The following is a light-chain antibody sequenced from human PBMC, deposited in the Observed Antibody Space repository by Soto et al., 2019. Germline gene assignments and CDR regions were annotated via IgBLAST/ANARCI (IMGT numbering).Light chain of an antibody. V-gene: IGLV2-11*01. CDR3: CSYAGSYTLWV. CDR2: DVS. CDR1: SSDVGGYNY. Sequence: QSALTQPRSVSGSPGQSVTISCTGTSSDVGGYNYVSWYQQYPGKAPKLIIFDVSKRPSGVPDRFSGSKSGNTASLTISGLPAEDEADYYCCSYAGSYTLWVFGGGPKLTVL. J-gene: IGLJ3*02.